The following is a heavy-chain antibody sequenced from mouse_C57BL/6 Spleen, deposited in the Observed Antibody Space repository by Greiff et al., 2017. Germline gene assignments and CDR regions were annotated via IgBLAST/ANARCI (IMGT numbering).Heavy chain of an antibody. V-gene: IGHV5-9-1*02. D-gene: IGHD2-5*01. Sequence: EVQVVESGEGLVKPGGSLKLSCAASGFTFSSYAMSWVRQTPEKRLEWVAYISSGGDYIYYADTVKGRFTISRDNAKNSLSLQMSSLKSEDTAMYYYTRAYYSNFAWFAYWGQRTLVAVSA. CDR2: ISSGGDYI. CDR3: TRAYYSNFAWFAY. CDR1: GFTFSSYA. J-gene: IGHJ3*01.